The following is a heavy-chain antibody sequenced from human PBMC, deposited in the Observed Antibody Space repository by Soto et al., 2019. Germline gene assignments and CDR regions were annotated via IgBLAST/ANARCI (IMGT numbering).Heavy chain of an antibody. Sequence: LTCAVSGGSISSGGYSWSWIRQPPGKGLEWIGYIYHSGSTNYNPSLKSRVTISVDTSKNQFSLKLSSVTAADTAVYYCARVRDYYDSSGYSYYFDYWGQGTLVTVSS. V-gene: IGHV4-30-2*01. CDR3: ARVRDYYDSSGYSYYFDY. D-gene: IGHD3-22*01. J-gene: IGHJ4*02. CDR2: IYHSGST. CDR1: GGSISSGGYS.